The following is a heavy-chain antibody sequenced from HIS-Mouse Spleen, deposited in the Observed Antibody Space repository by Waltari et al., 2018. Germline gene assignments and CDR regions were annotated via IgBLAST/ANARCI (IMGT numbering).Heavy chain of an antibody. V-gene: IGHV3-30*18. D-gene: IGHD1-26*01. Sequence: QVQLVESGGGVVQPGRSLRLSCAASGFPLRSYGMHWVRQAPGKGLEWVAVISYDGSNKYYADSVKGRFTISRDNSKNTLYLQMNSLRAEDTAVYYCAKDRGSQFDYWGQGTLVTVSS. CDR2: ISYDGSNK. CDR3: AKDRGSQFDY. J-gene: IGHJ4*02. CDR1: GFPLRSYG.